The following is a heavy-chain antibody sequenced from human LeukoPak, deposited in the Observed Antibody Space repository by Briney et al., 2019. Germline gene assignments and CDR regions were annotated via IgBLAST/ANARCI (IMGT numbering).Heavy chain of an antibody. CDR3: AKVRGVGATTDAFDI. D-gene: IGHD1-26*01. CDR1: GFSFSSYR. Sequence: GGSLRLSCAASGFSFSSYRMNWVRQAPGKGLEWVSVIYSGGSRYYADSVKGRFTISRDNSKNTLYLQMNSLRAEDTAVYYCAKVRGVGATTDAFDIWGQGTMVTVSS. CDR2: IYSGGSR. V-gene: IGHV3-NL1*01. J-gene: IGHJ3*02.